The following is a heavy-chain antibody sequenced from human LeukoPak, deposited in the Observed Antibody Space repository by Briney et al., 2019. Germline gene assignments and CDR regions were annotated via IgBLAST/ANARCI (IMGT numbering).Heavy chain of an antibody. V-gene: IGHV1-18*04. D-gene: IGHD5-18*01. CDR3: ARDWRGYSYGNFDY. CDR2: ISAYNGNT. CDR1: GYTFTSYG. Sequence: ASVKVSCKASGYTFTSYGISWVRQAPGQGREWMGWISAYNGNTNYAQKLQGRVTMTTDTSTSTAYMEPRSLRSGDTAVYYCARDWRGYSYGNFDYWGQGTLVTVSS. J-gene: IGHJ4*02.